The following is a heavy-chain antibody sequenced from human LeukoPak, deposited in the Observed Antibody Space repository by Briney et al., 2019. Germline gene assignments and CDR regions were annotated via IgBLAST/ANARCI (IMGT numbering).Heavy chain of an antibody. CDR1: GFTFSSYG. J-gene: IGHJ4*02. Sequence: PGGSLRLSCTASGFTFSSYGMSWVRQAPGKGLEWVSAISGRGGSTYYADSVKGRFIISRDNSKNTLFLQMNSLRAEDTAVYYCAKDRLVGATRTNFDYWGQGTLVTVSS. V-gene: IGHV3-23*01. CDR2: ISGRGGST. CDR3: AKDRLVGATRTNFDY. D-gene: IGHD1-26*01.